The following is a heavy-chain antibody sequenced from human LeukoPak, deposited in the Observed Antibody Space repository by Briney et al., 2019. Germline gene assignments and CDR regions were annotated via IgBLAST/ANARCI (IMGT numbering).Heavy chain of an antibody. V-gene: IGHV4-34*01. J-gene: IGHJ6*02. CDR3: AGNIVVVPAAIPPYYYYYGMDV. D-gene: IGHD2-2*02. CDR1: GGSFSGYY. CDR2: INHSGST. Sequence: SETLSLTCAVYGGSFSGYYWSWIRQPPGKGLEWIGEINHSGSTNYNPSLKSRVTISVDTSKNQFSLKLSSVTAADTAVYYCAGNIVVVPAAIPPYYYYYGMDVWGQGTTVTVSS.